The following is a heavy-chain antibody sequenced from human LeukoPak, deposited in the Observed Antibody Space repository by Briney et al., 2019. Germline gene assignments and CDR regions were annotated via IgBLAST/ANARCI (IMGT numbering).Heavy chain of an antibody. J-gene: IGHJ4*02. CDR2: ISPSGGIT. V-gene: IGHV3-23*01. CDR1: GFTFSSHG. D-gene: IGHD2-21*02. CDR3: TSTLHSYCGGDCLGY. Sequence: GGSLRLSCAASGFTFSSHGMNWVRQAPGKGLEWVSGISPSGGITYYADSVKGRFTISRDNAKNTLYLQMNSLRAEDTAVYYCTSTLHSYCGGDCLGYWGQGTLVTVSS.